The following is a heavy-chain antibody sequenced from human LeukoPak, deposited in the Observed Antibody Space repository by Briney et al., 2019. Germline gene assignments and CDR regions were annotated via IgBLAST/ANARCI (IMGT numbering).Heavy chain of an antibody. CDR1: GFTFSSYA. D-gene: IGHD5-24*01. Sequence: GGSLRLSCAASGFTFSSYAMHWVRQAPGKGLEWVAVISYDGSNKYYADSVKGRFIISRDNSKNTLYLQMNSLRAEDTAVYYCARVAISMGAFDYWGQGTLVTVSS. V-gene: IGHV3-30-3*01. CDR3: ARVAISMGAFDY. J-gene: IGHJ4*02. CDR2: ISYDGSNK.